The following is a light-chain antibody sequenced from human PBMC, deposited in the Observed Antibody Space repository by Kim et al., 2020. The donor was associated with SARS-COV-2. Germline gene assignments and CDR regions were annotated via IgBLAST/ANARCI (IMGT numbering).Light chain of an antibody. V-gene: IGKV1-5*01. CDR3: QQYNSYPYT. CDR2: DAS. J-gene: IGKJ2*01. Sequence: SASVGDRVTITCRASQSISTWLAWYQQKPGKAPKLLIYDASSLESGVPSRFSGSGSGTEFTLTISSLQPDDCATYYCQQYNSYPYTFGQGTKLEI. CDR1: QSISTW.